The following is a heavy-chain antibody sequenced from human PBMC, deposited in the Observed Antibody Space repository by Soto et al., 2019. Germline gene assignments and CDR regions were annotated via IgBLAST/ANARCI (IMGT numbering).Heavy chain of an antibody. D-gene: IGHD1-26*01. CDR3: VRGDAEVWEVKY. Sequence: AETLSLTCTVSGDSITDYFSNFFRQPPGKGLEWIVHVSYRGGTHYNPSLRSRATISVDASKNQFSLKLRSVTAADTAVYYCVRGDAEVWEVKYWGQGILVTVSS. V-gene: IGHV4-59*01. CDR2: VSYRGGT. CDR1: GDSITDYF. J-gene: IGHJ4*02.